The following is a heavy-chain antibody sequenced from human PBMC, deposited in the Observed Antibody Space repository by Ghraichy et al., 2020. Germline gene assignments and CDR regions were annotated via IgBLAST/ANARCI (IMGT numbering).Heavy chain of an antibody. CDR3: ARDHPPQWFGELLGPYYYYYGMDV. D-gene: IGHD3-10*01. CDR1: GFTFSSYS. Sequence: GGSLRLTCAASGFTFSSYSMNWVRQAPGKGLEWVSSISSSSSYIYYADSVKGRFTISRDNAKNSLYLQMNSLRAEDTAVYYCARDHPPQWFGELLGPYYYYYGMDVWGQGTTVTVSS. CDR2: ISSSSSYI. J-gene: IGHJ6*02. V-gene: IGHV3-21*01.